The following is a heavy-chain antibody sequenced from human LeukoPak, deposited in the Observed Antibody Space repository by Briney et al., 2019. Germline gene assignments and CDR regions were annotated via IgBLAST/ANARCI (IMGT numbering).Heavy chain of an antibody. D-gene: IGHD5-18*01. V-gene: IGHV3-23*01. CDR1: GLTFSSYA. Sequence: TGGSLRLSCAASGLTFSSYAMSWVRQAPGKGLEWVSAISGSGGSTYYADSVKGRFTISRDNSKNTLYLQMNSLRAEDTAVYYCATSGYSYGYVDYWGQGTLVTVSS. CDR3: ATSGYSYGYVDY. J-gene: IGHJ4*02. CDR2: ISGSGGST.